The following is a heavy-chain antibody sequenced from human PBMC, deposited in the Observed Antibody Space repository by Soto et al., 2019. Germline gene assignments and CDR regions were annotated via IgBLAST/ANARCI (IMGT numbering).Heavy chain of an antibody. J-gene: IGHJ4*02. V-gene: IGHV1-69*02. CDR3: ARVTAVAGWGY. D-gene: IGHD6-19*01. CDR2: IIPILGIA. Sequence: QVQLVQSGAEVKKPGSSVKVSCKASGGTFSSYTISWVRQAPGQRLEWMGRIIPILGIANYAQKFQGRVTITADKSTSTAYMELSSLRSEDTAVYYCARVTAVAGWGYWGQGTLVTVSS. CDR1: GGTFSSYT.